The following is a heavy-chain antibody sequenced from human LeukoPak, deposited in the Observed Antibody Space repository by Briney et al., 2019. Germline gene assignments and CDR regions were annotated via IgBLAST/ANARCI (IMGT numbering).Heavy chain of an antibody. Sequence: ASVKVSCKASGYTFTSYDINWVRQSTGQGLEWMGWMNPNSGNTGYAQKFQGRVTITRNTSISTAYMELSSLRSEDTAVYYCARSIVGAGDAFDIWGQGTMVTVSS. J-gene: IGHJ3*02. V-gene: IGHV1-8*03. CDR1: GYTFTSYD. CDR3: ARSIVGAGDAFDI. D-gene: IGHD1-26*01. CDR2: MNPNSGNT.